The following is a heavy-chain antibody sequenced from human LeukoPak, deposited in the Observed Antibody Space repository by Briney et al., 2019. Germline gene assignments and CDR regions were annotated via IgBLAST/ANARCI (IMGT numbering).Heavy chain of an antibody. Sequence: ASVKVSCKASGYTFTRYGITWVRQAPGQGLECMGWINPKSGGTNYAQKFQGRVTMTRDTSIRTAYMELSSDDTAVYYCARETGYTSGWYPKTYDYWGQGTLVTVSS. V-gene: IGHV1-2*02. CDR3: ARETGYTSGWYPKTYDY. D-gene: IGHD6-19*01. J-gene: IGHJ4*02. CDR1: GYTFTRYG. CDR2: INPKSGGT.